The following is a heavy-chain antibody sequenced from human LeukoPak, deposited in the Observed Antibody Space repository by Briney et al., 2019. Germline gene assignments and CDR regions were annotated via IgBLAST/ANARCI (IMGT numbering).Heavy chain of an antibody. V-gene: IGHV4-61*02. J-gene: IGHJ4*02. CDR2: IYTSGST. CDR3: ARDATTRYCSSTSCYAFDY. Sequence: PSQTLSLTCTVSGGSISSGSYYWSWIRQPAGKGLEWLGRIYTSGSTNYNPSLKSRVTISVDTSKNQFSLKLSSVTAADTAVYYCARDATTRYCSSTSCYAFDYWGQGTLVTVSS. D-gene: IGHD2-2*01. CDR1: GGSISSGSYY.